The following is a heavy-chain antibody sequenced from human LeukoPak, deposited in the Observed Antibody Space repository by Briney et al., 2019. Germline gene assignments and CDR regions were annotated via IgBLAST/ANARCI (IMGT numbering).Heavy chain of an antibody. Sequence: GGSPRLSCAASGFTFSSYGMHWVRQAPGKGLEWVAVILFDGINKYYADSVKGRFTISRDNSKNTLYLQMNSLRAEDTAVYYCAKERDGYFDYWGQGILVTVSS. J-gene: IGHJ4*02. CDR2: ILFDGINK. CDR1: GFTFSSYG. V-gene: IGHV3-30*18. CDR3: AKERDGYFDY. D-gene: IGHD5-24*01.